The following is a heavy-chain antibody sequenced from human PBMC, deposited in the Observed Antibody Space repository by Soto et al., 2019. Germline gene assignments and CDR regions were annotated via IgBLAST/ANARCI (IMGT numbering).Heavy chain of an antibody. J-gene: IGHJ3*01. CDR1: GFTFSSYA. V-gene: IGHV3-30-3*01. CDR2: ISYDGSNK. D-gene: IGHD2-2*01. Sequence: PGGSPSLSCAASGFTFSSYAMHWVRQAPGKGLEWVAVISYDGSNKYYADSVTGRFTISRDNARSTLYLEMNSLRVEDTAVYYCAKDPYCSRTSCYSKALDVWGQGTVVTVSS. CDR3: AKDPYCSRTSCYSKALDV.